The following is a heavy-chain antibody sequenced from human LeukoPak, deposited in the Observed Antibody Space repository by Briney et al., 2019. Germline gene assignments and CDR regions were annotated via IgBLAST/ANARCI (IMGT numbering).Heavy chain of an antibody. CDR2: IYYSGST. Sequence: PSETLSLTCTVSGGSISSGGYYWSWIRQHPGKGLEWIGYIYYSGSTYYNPSIKSRVTISVDTSKNQFSLKLSSVTAADTAVYYCARVTTTVTDYYYYGMDVWGQGTTVTVSS. CDR1: GGSISSGGYY. J-gene: IGHJ6*02. V-gene: IGHV4-31*03. D-gene: IGHD4-17*01. CDR3: ARVTTTVTDYYYYGMDV.